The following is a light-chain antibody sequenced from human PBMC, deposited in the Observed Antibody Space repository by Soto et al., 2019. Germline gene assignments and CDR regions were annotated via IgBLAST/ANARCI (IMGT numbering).Light chain of an antibody. CDR2: AAS. CDR1: QSVSSY. V-gene: IGKV1-39*01. J-gene: IGKJ2*01. Sequence: DIQMTQSPSSLSASVGDRVTLTCRASQSVSSYLNWYQQKPGQAPKLLIYAASSLQSGVPSRFSGSGSGTDFTLTSSSLQPEDFSTYYCQQSYSTPYTFGQGTKLEIK. CDR3: QQSYSTPYT.